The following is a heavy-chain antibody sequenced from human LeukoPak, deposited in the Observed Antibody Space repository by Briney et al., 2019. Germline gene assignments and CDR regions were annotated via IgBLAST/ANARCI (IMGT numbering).Heavy chain of an antibody. Sequence: GGSLRLSCAASGFIFSSYDMNWVRRVPGRGLEWLSLINSGGSAIYYADSVKGRFTISRDNTKNSLYLQMNSLRADDTAVYYCAASGVVTGSPHACDIWGQGTTVTVSS. CDR1: GFIFSSYD. J-gene: IGHJ3*02. CDR2: INSGGSAI. CDR3: AASGVVTGSPHACDI. V-gene: IGHV3-48*03. D-gene: IGHD2-21*02.